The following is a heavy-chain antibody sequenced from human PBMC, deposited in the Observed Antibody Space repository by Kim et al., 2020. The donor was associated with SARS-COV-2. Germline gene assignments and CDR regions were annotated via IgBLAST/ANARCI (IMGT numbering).Heavy chain of an antibody. D-gene: IGHD2-2*03. Sequence: EGSLRLSCTTSGFTFTGYAMSWVRQAPGKGLEWVSSIDGSDGTTYYVDSVKGRFTISRDNSKNTLYLQMNSLRADDTAVYYCMKGGWGWIWDHWGQGT. J-gene: IGHJ4*02. CDR2: IDGSDGTT. CDR3: MKGGWGWIWDH. V-gene: IGHV3-23*01. CDR1: GFTFTGYA.